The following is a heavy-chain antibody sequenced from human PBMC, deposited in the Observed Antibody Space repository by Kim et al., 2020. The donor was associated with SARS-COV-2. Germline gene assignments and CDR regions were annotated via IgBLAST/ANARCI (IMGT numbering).Heavy chain of an antibody. CDR2: INQDGSES. CDR1: GFTFSHDW. D-gene: IGHD3-10*02. V-gene: IGHV3-7*01. CDR3: ARSVFGDNY. J-gene: IGHJ4*02. Sequence: GGSLRLSCAASGFTFSHDWMTWVRQAPGKGLEWVANINQDGSESYYVDSVKGRFTISRDNAKNSLYLQMNSLRVEDTAVYYCARSVFGDNYWGQGTRVSV.